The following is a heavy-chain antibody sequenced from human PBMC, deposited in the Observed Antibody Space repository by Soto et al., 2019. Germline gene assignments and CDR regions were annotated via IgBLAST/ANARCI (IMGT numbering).Heavy chain of an antibody. Sequence: EVQLVESGGGLIQPGGSLRLSCAASGFTVSSNYMSWVRQAPGKGLEWVSVIYSGGSTYYADSVKGRFTISRDNSKNTLYLQMHSLRAADTAVYYSARDRVDSGYPAYFQHWGQGTLVTVSS. V-gene: IGHV3-53*01. D-gene: IGHD3-22*01. J-gene: IGHJ1*01. CDR3: ARDRVDSGYPAYFQH. CDR1: GFTVSSNY. CDR2: IYSGGST.